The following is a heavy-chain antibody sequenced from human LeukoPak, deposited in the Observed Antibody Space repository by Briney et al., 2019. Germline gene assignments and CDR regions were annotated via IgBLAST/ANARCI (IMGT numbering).Heavy chain of an antibody. D-gene: IGHD3-16*01. CDR3: ARDSLWAHDP. J-gene: IGHJ5*02. V-gene: IGHV4-59*01. CDR2: IYHSGNT. CDR1: GGSISSYY. Sequence: SETLSLTCTVSGGSISSYYWSWIRQPPGKGLEWIGYIYHSGNTNYNPSLKSRVTTSVDTSKNQVSLKLSSVTAADTAVYYCARDSLWAHDPWGQGTLVTVSA.